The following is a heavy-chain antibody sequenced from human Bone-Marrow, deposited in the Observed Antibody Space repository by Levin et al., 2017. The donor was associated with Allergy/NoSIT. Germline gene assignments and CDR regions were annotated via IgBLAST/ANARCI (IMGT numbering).Heavy chain of an antibody. J-gene: IGHJ6*03. Sequence: PSETLSLTCAASGFTFGSYAMTWVRQAPGKGLEWVSVISDAGGTTFYADSVKGRFTVSRDNSKNTLFLQMTSLSAEDTAVYYCAKMGGYDYYYFYHMDVWGQGSTVTVSS. V-gene: IGHV3-23*01. CDR1: GFTFGSYA. CDR3: AKMGGYDYYYFYHMDV. D-gene: IGHD5-12*01. CDR2: ISDAGGTT.